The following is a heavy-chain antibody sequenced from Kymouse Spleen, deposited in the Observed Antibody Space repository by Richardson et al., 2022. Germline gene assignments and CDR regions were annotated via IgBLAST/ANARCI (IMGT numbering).Heavy chain of an antibody. CDR1: GGSFSGYY. CDR3: ARGREYSSSSTFDY. Sequence: QVQLQQWGAGLLKPSETLSLTCAVYGGSFSGYYWSWIRQPPGKGLEWIGEINHSGSTNYNPSLKSRVTISVDTSKNQFSLKLSSVTAADTAVYYCARGREYSSSSTFDYWGQGTLVTVSS. D-gene: IGHD6-6*01. J-gene: IGHJ4*02. CDR2: INHSGST. V-gene: IGHV4-34*01.